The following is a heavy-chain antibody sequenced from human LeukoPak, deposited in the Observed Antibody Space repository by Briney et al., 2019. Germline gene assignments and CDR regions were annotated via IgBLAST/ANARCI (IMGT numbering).Heavy chain of an antibody. CDR2: IYDSGNE. Sequence: SETLSLTCTVSGGSISTSAFYWGWIRQPPGKGLEWIGSIYDSGNEFYNPSLKSRVTISADTSKNQFSLKLNSVTAADTAMYYCAGQISDYYYYYMDVWAKGSRSPSP. J-gene: IGHJ6*03. D-gene: IGHD2/OR15-2a*01. V-gene: IGHV4-39*01. CDR3: AGQISDYYYYYMDV. CDR1: GGSISTSAFY.